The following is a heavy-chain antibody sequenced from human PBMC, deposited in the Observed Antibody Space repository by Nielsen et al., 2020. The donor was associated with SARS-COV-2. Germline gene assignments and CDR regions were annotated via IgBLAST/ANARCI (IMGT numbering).Heavy chain of an antibody. CDR3: ARDRTPYGDYVDYFED. Sequence: GESLKISCAASGFSVSNNYMTWVRQAPGKGLEWVSVIYRDESGGNTYYADSVKGRFTISRHNSYNTLLLQMNSLRGEDTAVYYCARDRTPYGDYVDYFEDWGQGTLVTVSS. CDR2: IYRDESGGNT. V-gene: IGHV3-53*04. D-gene: IGHD4-17*01. J-gene: IGHJ4*02. CDR1: GFSVSNNY.